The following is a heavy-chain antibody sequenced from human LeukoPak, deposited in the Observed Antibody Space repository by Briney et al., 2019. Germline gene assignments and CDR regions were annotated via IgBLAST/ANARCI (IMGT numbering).Heavy chain of an antibody. CDR2: VYRSGST. D-gene: IGHD3-22*01. V-gene: IGHV4-4*07. CDR1: GGSISSFY. J-gene: IGHJ4*02. CDR3: ARGADSSGYYSIFYFDY. Sequence: PSETLSLTCTVSGGSISSFYWSWIRQPAGKGLEWIGRVYRSGSTNYNPSLKSRVTISVDTSKNQFSLKLSSVTAADTAVYYCARGADSSGYYSIFYFDYWGQGTLVTVSS.